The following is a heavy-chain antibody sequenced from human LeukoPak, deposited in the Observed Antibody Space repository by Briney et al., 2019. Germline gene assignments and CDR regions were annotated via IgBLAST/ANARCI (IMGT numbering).Heavy chain of an antibody. Sequence: GGSLRLSCAASGFTVSTTYMSWVRQAPGKGLEWVSIIYTGGSTYYAHSVKGRFTISRDNSKNTVYLQMNSLRAEDTAVYFCARDLGTNDAFDIWGQGTMLTVSS. D-gene: IGHD7-27*01. CDR2: IYTGGST. V-gene: IGHV3-53*01. J-gene: IGHJ3*02. CDR3: ARDLGTNDAFDI. CDR1: GFTVSTTY.